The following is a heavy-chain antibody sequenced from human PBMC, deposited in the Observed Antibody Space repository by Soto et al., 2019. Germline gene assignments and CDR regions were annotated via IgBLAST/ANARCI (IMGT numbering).Heavy chain of an antibody. CDR2: AHHSGRT. D-gene: IGHD1-1*01. Sequence: QVQLQESGPGLVKPSGTLSLTCTVSGGSMTSSNWWNWVRQSPGKGLEWIGEAHHSGRTNDNPSLKRRVTISVDRSKNHFCLKVSSVPAADTAVYYCASSEGTGLDYWGQGTLVTASS. CDR1: GGSMTSSNW. V-gene: IGHV4-4*02. J-gene: IGHJ4*02. CDR3: ASSEGTGLDY.